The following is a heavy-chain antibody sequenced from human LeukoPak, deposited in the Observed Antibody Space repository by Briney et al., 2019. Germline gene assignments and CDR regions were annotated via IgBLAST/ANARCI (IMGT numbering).Heavy chain of an antibody. CDR1: GGSISGYY. V-gene: IGHV4-59*08. D-gene: IGHD6-13*01. Sequence: SETLAVTCTVSGGSISGYYWSWIRQPPGKGLEWIGYIYYSGSTSYNPSLKSRVTISLDTSKNQVSLKLSSVTAADTAVYYCARQSRATGTLDSWGQGTLVTVSS. CDR2: IYYSGST. J-gene: IGHJ5*01. CDR3: ARQSRATGTLDS.